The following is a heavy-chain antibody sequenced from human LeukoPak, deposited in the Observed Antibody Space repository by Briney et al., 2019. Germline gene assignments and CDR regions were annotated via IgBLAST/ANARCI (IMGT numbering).Heavy chain of an antibody. V-gene: IGHV1-18*01. D-gene: IGHD3-10*01. CDR1: GYTFTSYG. J-gene: IGHJ4*02. CDR3: ARVRTYYYGSVDY. CDR2: ISAYNGNT. Sequence: ASVKVSCKASGYTFTSYGISWVRQAPGQGLEWMGWISAYNGNTNYAQKLQGRVTMTTDTSTSTAYTELRSLRSDDAAVYYCARVRTYYYGSVDYWGQGTLVTVSS.